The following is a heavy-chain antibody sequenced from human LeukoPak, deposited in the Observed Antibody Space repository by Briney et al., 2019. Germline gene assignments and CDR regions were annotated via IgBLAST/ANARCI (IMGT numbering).Heavy chain of an antibody. CDR1: GYTFTSYG. V-gene: IGHV1-18*01. CDR3: ARVNPPGYYYGSAS. D-gene: IGHD3-10*01. J-gene: IGHJ3*01. CDR2: TSAYNGNT. Sequence: GASVKVSCKASGYTFTSYGISWVRQAPGQGLEWMGWTSAYNGNTNYAQKLQGRVTMTTDTSTSTAYMELGSLRSDDTAVYYCARVNPPGYYYGSASWGQGTMVTVSS.